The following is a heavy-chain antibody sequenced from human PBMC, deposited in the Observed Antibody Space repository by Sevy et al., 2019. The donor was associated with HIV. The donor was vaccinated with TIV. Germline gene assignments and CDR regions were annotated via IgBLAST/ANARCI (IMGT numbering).Heavy chain of an antibody. J-gene: IGHJ4*02. CDR3: ATEYSYDY. Sequence: ASVKVSCKASGHTFSGYYIQWVRQAPGQGLEWMGWINSNSGATSCAQKFQGRVTMTRDTSISTAYMELSRLRSDDTAVYYCATEYSYDYWGQGTLVTVSS. D-gene: IGHD4-4*01. V-gene: IGHV1-2*02. CDR2: INSNSGAT. CDR1: GHTFSGYY.